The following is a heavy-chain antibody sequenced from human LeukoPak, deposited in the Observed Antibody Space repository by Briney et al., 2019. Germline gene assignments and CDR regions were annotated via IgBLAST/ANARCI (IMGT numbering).Heavy chain of an antibody. V-gene: IGHV1-69*06. CDR3: ARDNMVRGVLSFDP. D-gene: IGHD3-10*01. J-gene: IGHJ5*02. CDR2: IIPIFGTA. CDR1: GGTFSSYA. Sequence: GASVKVSCKASGGTFSSYAIGWVRQAPGQGLEWMGGIIPIFGTANYAQKFQGRVTITADKSTSTAYMELSSLRSEDTAVYYCARDNMVRGVLSFDPWGQGTLVTVSS.